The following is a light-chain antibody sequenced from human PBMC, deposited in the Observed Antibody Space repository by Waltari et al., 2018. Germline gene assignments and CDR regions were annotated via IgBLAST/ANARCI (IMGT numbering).Light chain of an antibody. CDR1: QSVTSY. Sequence: EIVLTQSPATLSLSPGERATLSCTASQSVTSYLAWYQQKPGQAPRLLIYDASNRATGIPARFSGSGSGTDFTLTISSLEPEDFAVYYCQQRSNWLFTFGPGTKVGLK. V-gene: IGKV3-11*01. CDR2: DAS. J-gene: IGKJ3*01. CDR3: QQRSNWLFT.